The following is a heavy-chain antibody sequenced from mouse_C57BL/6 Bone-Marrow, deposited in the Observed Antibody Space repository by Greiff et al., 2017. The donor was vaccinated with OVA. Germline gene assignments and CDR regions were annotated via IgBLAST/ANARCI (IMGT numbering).Heavy chain of an antibody. CDR3: AFYYYGSGTYCDY. V-gene: IGHV1-69*01. CDR2: IDPSDSYT. J-gene: IGHJ2*01. Sequence: VQLQQPGAELVMPGASVKLSCKASGYTFTSYWMHWVKQRPGQGLEWIGEIDPSDSYTNYNQKFKGKSTLTVDKSSSTAYMQLSSLTSEDSAVYYCAFYYYGSGTYCDYWGQGTTLTVSS. D-gene: IGHD1-1*01. CDR1: GYTFTSYW.